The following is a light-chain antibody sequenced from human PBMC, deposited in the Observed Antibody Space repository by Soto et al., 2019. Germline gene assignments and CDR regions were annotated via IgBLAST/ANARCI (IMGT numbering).Light chain of an antibody. CDR2: GAS. CDR1: QSVSSSY. J-gene: IGKJ5*01. Sequence: EIVLTQSPGTLSLSPGERATLSCRAIQSVSSSYVAWYQQNPGQAPRLLIYGASRRATGIPDRFSGSGSGTDFTLTISRLEPEDFAVYYCQQYGSSLSITFGQGTRLEIK. V-gene: IGKV3-20*01. CDR3: QQYGSSLSIT.